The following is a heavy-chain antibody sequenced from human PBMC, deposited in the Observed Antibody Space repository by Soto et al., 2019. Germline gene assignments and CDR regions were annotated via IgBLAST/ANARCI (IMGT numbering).Heavy chain of an antibody. V-gene: IGHV3-30*18. CDR2: ISYDGSNK. J-gene: IGHJ4*02. D-gene: IGHD2-15*01. CDR3: AKDGRCSGGSCPPTYYFDY. Sequence: GGSLRLSCAASGFTFSSYGMHWVRRAPGKGLEWVAVISYDGSNKYYADSVKGRFTISRDNSKNTLYLQMNSLRPEDTAVYYCAKDGRCSGGSCPPTYYFDYWGQGTLVTVSS. CDR1: GFTFSSYG.